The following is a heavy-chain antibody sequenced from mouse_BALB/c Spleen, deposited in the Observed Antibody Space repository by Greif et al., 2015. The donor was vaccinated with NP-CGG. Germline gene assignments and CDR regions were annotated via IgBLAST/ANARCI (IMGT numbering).Heavy chain of an antibody. CDR3: KTFAYGYVDFDY. Sequence: QVQLQQSDAELVKPGASVKISCKASGYTFTDHAIHWVKQKPEQGLEWIGYISPGNGDIKYNETFKGKATLTADKSSSTACMQLNSLTSEDSAVYFCKTFAYGYVDFDYCGQGTTLTVSS. CDR1: GYTFTDHA. D-gene: IGHD1-2*01. V-gene: IGHV1S53*02. CDR2: ISPGNGDI. J-gene: IGHJ2*01.